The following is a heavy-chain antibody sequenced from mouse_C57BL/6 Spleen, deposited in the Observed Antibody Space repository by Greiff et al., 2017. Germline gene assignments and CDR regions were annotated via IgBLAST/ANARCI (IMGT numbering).Heavy chain of an antibody. V-gene: IGHV1-53*01. Sequence: QVHVKQSGTELVKPGASVKLSCKASGYTFTSYWMHWVKQRPGQGLEWIGNINPSNGGTNYNEKFKSKATLTVDKSSSTAYMQLSSLTSEDSAVYYCAKSFYDYFDYWGQGTTLTVSS. CDR2: INPSNGGT. D-gene: IGHD2-3*01. CDR3: AKSFYDYFDY. CDR1: GYTFTSYW. J-gene: IGHJ2*01.